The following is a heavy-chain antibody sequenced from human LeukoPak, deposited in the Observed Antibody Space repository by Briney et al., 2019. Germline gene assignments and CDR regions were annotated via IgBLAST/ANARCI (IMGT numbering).Heavy chain of an antibody. D-gene: IGHD4-17*01. V-gene: IGHV3-21*01. CDR2: ISSSSSYI. CDR3: ARGIYGDPSDY. J-gene: IGHJ4*02. CDR1: GFTFSSSS. Sequence: GGSLRLSCAASGFTFSSSSMNWVRQAPGRGLEWVSSISSSSSYIYYADSVKGRFTISRDNAKNSLYLQMNSLRAEDTAVYYCARGIYGDPSDYWGQGTLVTVSS.